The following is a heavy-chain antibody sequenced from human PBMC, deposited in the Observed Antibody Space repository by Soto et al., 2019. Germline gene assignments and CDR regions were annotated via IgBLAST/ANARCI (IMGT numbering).Heavy chain of an antibody. CDR1: GYTFTSYG. CDR3: ARDLTPGLVDH. J-gene: IGHJ4*02. D-gene: IGHD3-9*01. V-gene: IGHV1-18*01. CDR2: ISAYNGNT. Sequence: QVQLVQSGAEVKKPGASVKVSCKASGYTFTSYGITWVRQAPGQGLEWMGWISAYNGNTKYAQKLQGRVTVTTDTSTSTAYMERRSLTSDDTAVYYCARDLTPGLVDHWGQGTLVTVSS.